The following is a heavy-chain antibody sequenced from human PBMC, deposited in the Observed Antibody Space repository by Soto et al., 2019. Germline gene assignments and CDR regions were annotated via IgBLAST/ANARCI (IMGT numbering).Heavy chain of an antibody. J-gene: IGHJ4*02. Sequence: SETLSLTCAVSGDSVSSSNYYWGWIRHPPGRGLEWIGSILHGGNTYYNPSLKSRVTISVDTSKNQFSLKLSSVAASDTAIYYCARPLAAAGGYHGYGGQGTLVTSPQ. CDR1: GDSVSSSNYY. V-gene: IGHV4-39*01. CDR3: ARPLAAAGGYHGY. CDR2: ILHGGNT. D-gene: IGHD6-13*01.